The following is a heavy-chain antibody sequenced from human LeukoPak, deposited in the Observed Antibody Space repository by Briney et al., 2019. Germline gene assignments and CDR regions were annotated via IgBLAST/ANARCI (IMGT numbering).Heavy chain of an antibody. D-gene: IGHD3-16*01. CDR1: GGTFSSYA. V-gene: IGHV1-69*04. CDR2: IIPILGIA. J-gene: IGHJ6*03. Sequence: SVKVSCKASGGTFSSYAISWVRQAPGQGLEWMGRIIPILGIANYAQKFQGRVTITADKSTSTAYMELSSLRSEDTAVYYCARDGESSYYYYMDVWGKGTTVTVSS. CDR3: ARDGESSYYYYMDV.